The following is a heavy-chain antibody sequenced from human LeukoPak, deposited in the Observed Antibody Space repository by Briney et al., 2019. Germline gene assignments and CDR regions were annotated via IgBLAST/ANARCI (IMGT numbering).Heavy chain of an antibody. CDR1: GFTFSSYG. D-gene: IGHD1-26*01. CDR3: AKNSAPYSGSYFNYYMDV. CDR2: IRYDGSNK. V-gene: IGHV3-30*02. J-gene: IGHJ6*03. Sequence: GGSLRLSCAASGFTFSSYGTHWVRQAPGKGLEWVAFIRYDGSNKYYADSVKGRFTISRDNSKNTLYLQMNGLRAEDTAVYYCAKNSAPYSGSYFNYYMDVWGKGTTVTVSS.